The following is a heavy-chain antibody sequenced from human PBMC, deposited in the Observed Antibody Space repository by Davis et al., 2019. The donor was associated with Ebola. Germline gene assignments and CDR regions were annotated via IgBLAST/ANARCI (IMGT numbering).Heavy chain of an antibody. V-gene: IGHV3-30-3*01. CDR1: GFTFSSYA. Sequence: PGGSLRLSCAASGFTFSSYAMHWVRQAPGKGLGWVAVISYDGSNKYYADSVKGRFTISRDNSTNTLYLQMNSLRAEDTAVYYCARASSYFDYWGQGTLVTVSS. J-gene: IGHJ4*02. CDR3: ARASSYFDY. CDR2: ISYDGSNK.